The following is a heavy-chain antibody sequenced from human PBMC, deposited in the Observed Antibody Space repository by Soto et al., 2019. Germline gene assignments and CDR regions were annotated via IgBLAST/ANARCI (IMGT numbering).Heavy chain of an antibody. CDR3: AKGNIAVPAASPFDY. CDR1: GFTLSSYG. CDR2: IWYDGSTT. V-gene: IGHV3-33*03. J-gene: IGHJ4*02. Sequence: GGSLRLSCSASGFTLSSYGMHWVRQAPGKGLEWVAVIWYDGSTTYYADSVKGRFTISRDSSKNTLYLLMNSLRAEDTAVYYCAKGNIAVPAASPFDYWGQGTLVTVSS. D-gene: IGHD2-2*01.